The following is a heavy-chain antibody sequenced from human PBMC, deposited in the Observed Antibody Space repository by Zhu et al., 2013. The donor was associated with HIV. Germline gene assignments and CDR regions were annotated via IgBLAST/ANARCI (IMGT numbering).Heavy chain of an antibody. Sequence: QVQLVQSGAEVKKAGASVKVSCKASGYTFSSYDINWVRQATGQGLELMGWMNPKSGNTGNVQKVQGRVTMTRNTSISTAYMDMSSLTSDDTAVYYCARNRDSWSDGRYGMDVWGLGTXVT. D-gene: IGHD3-3*01. J-gene: IGHJ6*02. CDR3: ARNRDSWSDGRYGMDV. CDR1: GYTFSSYD. CDR2: MNPKSGNT. V-gene: IGHV1-8*01.